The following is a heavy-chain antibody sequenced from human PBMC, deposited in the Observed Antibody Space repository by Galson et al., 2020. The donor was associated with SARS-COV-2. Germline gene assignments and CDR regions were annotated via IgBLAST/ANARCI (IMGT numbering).Heavy chain of an antibody. CDR2: IDSGGTT. D-gene: IGHD4-4*01. V-gene: IGHV3-53*01. J-gene: IGHJ5*02. Sequence: GGSLRLSCAASGFTVSSNYMSWVRQAPGKGLEWVSVIDSGGTTYYADSEKGRFTISRDNSKNTLYLQMNSLRAEDTAVYYCARDNGYSNHWFDPWGPGTLVTVSS. CDR1: GFTVSSNY. CDR3: ARDNGYSNHWFDP.